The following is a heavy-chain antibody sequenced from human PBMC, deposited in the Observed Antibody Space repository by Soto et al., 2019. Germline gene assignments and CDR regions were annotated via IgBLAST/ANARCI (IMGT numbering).Heavy chain of an antibody. D-gene: IGHD2-15*01. Sequence: QVKLVQSGAEVKKPGASVKVSCKASGYTFTSYAMQWVRQAHGQRLEWMGWINAGNGNTKYSQKFQGRVTITRDTPASTANMELSSLRSEDTAVYYCARGPGGPDGPGDYWGQGTLVTVSS. CDR2: INAGNGNT. CDR3: ARGPGGPDGPGDY. J-gene: IGHJ4*02. V-gene: IGHV1-3*01. CDR1: GYTFTSYA.